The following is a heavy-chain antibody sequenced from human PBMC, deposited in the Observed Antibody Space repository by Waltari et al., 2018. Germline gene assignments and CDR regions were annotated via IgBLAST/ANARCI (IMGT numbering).Heavy chain of an antibody. V-gene: IGHV3-53*02. J-gene: IGHJ4*02. CDR1: GFTVSSNY. CDR3: ATTYGGNFDY. CDR2: IYRGGIQ. Sequence: EVQLVETGGGLIQPGGSLRLSCAASGFTVSSNYMSWVRQVPGKGLGGVSVIYRGGIQYYAESVKGRFTISRDNSKNTLYLQRNSLRAEDTAVYYCATTYGGNFDYWGQGTLVTVSS. D-gene: IGHD4-17*01.